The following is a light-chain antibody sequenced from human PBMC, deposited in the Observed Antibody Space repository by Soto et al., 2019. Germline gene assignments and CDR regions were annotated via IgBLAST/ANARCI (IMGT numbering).Light chain of an antibody. CDR2: EVS. CDR3: TSFTTSKTYL. V-gene: IGLV2-18*02. CDR1: SSDIGSYDR. Sequence: QSVLTQPPSVSGSPGQSVTISCTGTSSDIGSYDRVSWYQQPPGTAPRLMIYEVSNRPSGVPDRFSGSKSGNTASPTISGLQPEDETDYYCTSFTTSKTYLFGTGTKVTVL. J-gene: IGLJ1*01.